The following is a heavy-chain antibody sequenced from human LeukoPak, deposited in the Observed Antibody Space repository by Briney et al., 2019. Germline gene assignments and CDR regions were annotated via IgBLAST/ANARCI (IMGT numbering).Heavy chain of an antibody. Sequence: GGSLRLSCAASGFTFSSFAIHWVRQGPGKGLEWVALISYDGSNKYYADSVKGRFTISRDNSNNTLYLQMNSLRAEDTAVYYCAREYSDYGYYYNMEVWGQGTTVTVSS. CDR1: GFTFSSFA. V-gene: IGHV3-30-3*01. CDR2: ISYDGSNK. J-gene: IGHJ6*02. CDR3: AREYSDYGYYYNMEV. D-gene: IGHD5-12*01.